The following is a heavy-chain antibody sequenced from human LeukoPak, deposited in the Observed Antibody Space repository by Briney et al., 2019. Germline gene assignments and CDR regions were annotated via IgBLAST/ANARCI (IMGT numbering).Heavy chain of an antibody. D-gene: IGHD5-18*01. CDR3: ARGQRGYSYGSRRYYFDY. CDR2: INHSGST. J-gene: IGHJ4*02. V-gene: IGHV4-34*01. Sequence: SETLSLTCAVYGGSFSGYYWSWIRQPPGKGLEWIGEINHSGSTNYNPSLKSRVTISVDTSKNQFSLKLSSVTAADTAVYYCARGQRGYSYGSRRYYFDYWGQGTLVTVSP. CDR1: GGSFSGYY.